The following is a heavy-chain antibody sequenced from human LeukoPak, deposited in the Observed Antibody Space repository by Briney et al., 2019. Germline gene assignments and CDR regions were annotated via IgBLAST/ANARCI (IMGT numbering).Heavy chain of an antibody. J-gene: IGHJ4*02. CDR2: IYYSGST. D-gene: IGHD3-16*02. V-gene: IGHV4-59*01. CDR3: AITVGYRRYYFDY. CDR1: GGSISSYY. Sequence: SETLSLTCTVSGGSISSYYWSWIRRPPGKGLEWIGYIYYSGSTNYNPSLKSRVTLSVDTSKNQFSLKLSSVTAADTAVYYCAITVGYRRYYFDYWGQGTLVTVSS.